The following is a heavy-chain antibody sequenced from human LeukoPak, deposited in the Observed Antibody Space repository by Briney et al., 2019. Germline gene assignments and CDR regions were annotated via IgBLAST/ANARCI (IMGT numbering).Heavy chain of an antibody. CDR3: ARAVVPAAFDH. CDR2: IIPILGIA. V-gene: IGHV1-69*04. D-gene: IGHD2-2*01. CDR1: GGTFSSYA. Sequence: SVKVSCKASGGTFSSYAISWVRQAPGQGLEWMGRIIPILGIANYAQKFQGRVTITADKSTSTAYMELSSLRSEDTAVYYCARAVVPAAFDHWGQGTLVTVSS. J-gene: IGHJ4*02.